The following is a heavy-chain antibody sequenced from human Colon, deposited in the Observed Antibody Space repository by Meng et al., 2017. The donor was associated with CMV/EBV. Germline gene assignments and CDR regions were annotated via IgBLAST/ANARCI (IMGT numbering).Heavy chain of an antibody. CDR1: GFRFDDFG. CDR2: ITWNSDTI. Sequence: SLKISCEASGFRFDDFGMHWVRHAPGKGLEWVSGITWNSDTIDYADSVKGRFIVSSDNANKFFYLHMSSLRPDDTALYYCAKDTRLCTGGTCYSILDHWGQGTQVTVSS. V-gene: IGHV3-9*01. J-gene: IGHJ1*01. D-gene: IGHD2-15*01. CDR3: AKDTRLCTGGTCYSILDH.